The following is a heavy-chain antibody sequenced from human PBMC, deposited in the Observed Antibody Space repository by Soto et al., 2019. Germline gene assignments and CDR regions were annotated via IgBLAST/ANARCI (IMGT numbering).Heavy chain of an antibody. CDR3: AGSRHWDGDYIDNWFDP. Sequence: QVQLVQSGAELKKPGSSVKISCRASGDTFSTYTISWVRQAPGHGLDWMGRIIPILDVANYAPKFQGRVTMTADRSTSTAHMELSSLTSEDTAVYYCAGSRHWDGDYIDNWFDPWGQGTLVTVSS. CDR2: IIPILDVA. CDR1: GDTFSTYT. V-gene: IGHV1-69*02. J-gene: IGHJ5*02. D-gene: IGHD4-17*01.